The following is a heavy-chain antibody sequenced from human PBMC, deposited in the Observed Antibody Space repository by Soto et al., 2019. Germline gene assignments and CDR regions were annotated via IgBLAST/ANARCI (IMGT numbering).Heavy chain of an antibody. Sequence: ASVKVSCNASGYTFTNYGISWVRQAPGQGLEWMGWISAYDGHTYFAQNFQDRVTMTTHTSTTTAYMELRSLRSDDTAVYYCARDKGNGREAADYWGQGTLVTVSS. CDR3: ARDKGNGREAADY. J-gene: IGHJ4*02. V-gene: IGHV1-18*01. CDR2: ISAYDGHT. D-gene: IGHD6-25*01. CDR1: GYTFTNYG.